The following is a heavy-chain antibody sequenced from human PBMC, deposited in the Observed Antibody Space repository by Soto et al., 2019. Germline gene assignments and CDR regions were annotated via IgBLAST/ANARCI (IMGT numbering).Heavy chain of an antibody. CDR1: GFTFSSYG. CDR2: ISYDGSNK. V-gene: IGHV3-30*18. D-gene: IGHD6-13*01. CDR3: AKDYEYSSSWYYYYYGMDV. J-gene: IGHJ6*02. Sequence: PGGSLRLSCAASGFTFSSYGMHWVRQAPGKGLEWVAVISYDGSNKYYADSVKGRFTISRDNSKNTLYLQMNSLRAEDTAVYYCAKDYEYSSSWYYYYYGMDVWGQGTTVTVS.